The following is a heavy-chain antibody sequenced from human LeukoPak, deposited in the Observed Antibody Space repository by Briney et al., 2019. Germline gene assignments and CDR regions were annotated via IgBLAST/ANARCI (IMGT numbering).Heavy chain of an antibody. J-gene: IGHJ4*02. CDR2: IKQDGSEK. D-gene: IGHD3-9*01. V-gene: IGHV3-7*03. CDR3: AREHTGGILTGYYPYYFDY. CDR1: GFTFSSYW. Sequence: PGGSLRLSCAASGFTFSSYWMSWVRQAPGKGLEWVANIKQDGSEKYYVDSVKGRFTISRDNARNSLCLQMNSLRAEDTAVYYCAREHTGGILTGYYPYYFDYWGQGTLVTVSS.